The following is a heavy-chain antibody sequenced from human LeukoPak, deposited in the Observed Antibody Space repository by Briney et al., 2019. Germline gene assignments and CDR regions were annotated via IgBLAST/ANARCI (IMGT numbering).Heavy chain of an antibody. CDR1: GFTFNRYA. D-gene: IGHD3-10*01. CDR2: ISYDGDNN. V-gene: IGHV3-30*01. Sequence: GGSLRLSCAASGFTFNRYAMHWVRQAPGKGLEWMSVISYDGDNNYYSDSVKGRFTISGDNSKNTIYLQMNSLRPEDTALYYCAREESYYNSAGYRRHFDYWGQGTQVTVSS. J-gene: IGHJ4*02. CDR3: AREESYYNSAGYRRHFDY.